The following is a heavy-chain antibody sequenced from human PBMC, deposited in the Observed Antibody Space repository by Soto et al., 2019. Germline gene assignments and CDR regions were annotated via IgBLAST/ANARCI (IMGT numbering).Heavy chain of an antibody. CDR1: GFTFDDYA. CDR2: ISWNSGSI. CDR3: AKDMRPEQWLALSY. Sequence: EVQLVESGGGLVQPGRSLRLSCAASGFTFDDYAMHWVRQAPGKGLEWVSGISWNSGSIGYADSVKGRFTISRDNAKNSLYLQMNSLRAEDTALYYCAKDMRPEQWLALSYWGQGTLVTVSS. V-gene: IGHV3-9*01. J-gene: IGHJ4*02. D-gene: IGHD6-19*01.